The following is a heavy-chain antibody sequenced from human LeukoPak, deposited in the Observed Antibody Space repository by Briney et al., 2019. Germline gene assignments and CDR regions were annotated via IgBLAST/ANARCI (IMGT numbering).Heavy chain of an antibody. CDR1: GFTFTTYW. J-gene: IGHJ6*03. Sequence: PGGSLRLSCAASGFTFTTYWMGWVRQAPGKGLEWVSYISSSGSTIYYADSVKGRFTISRDNAKNSLYLQMNSLRAEDAAVYYCARVSDYYYYMDVWGKGTTVTVSS. V-gene: IGHV3-11*01. CDR2: ISSSGSTI. D-gene: IGHD6-19*01. CDR3: ARVSDYYYYMDV.